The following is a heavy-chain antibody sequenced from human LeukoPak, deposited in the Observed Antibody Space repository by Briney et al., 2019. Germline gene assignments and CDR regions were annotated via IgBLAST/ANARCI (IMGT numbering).Heavy chain of an antibody. D-gene: IGHD6-19*01. CDR1: GPIFSTYA. CDR3: VKDGRGWLVDY. J-gene: IGHJ4*02. CDR2: ISSNGDNT. Sequence: GGSLRPSCSASGPIFSTYAMHWVSQAQGKGLEYVSAISSNGDNTYYADSVKGRFTISRDNSKNTLYLQMSSLRAEDTAVYYCVKDGRGWLVDYWGQGTLVTVSS. V-gene: IGHV3-64D*06.